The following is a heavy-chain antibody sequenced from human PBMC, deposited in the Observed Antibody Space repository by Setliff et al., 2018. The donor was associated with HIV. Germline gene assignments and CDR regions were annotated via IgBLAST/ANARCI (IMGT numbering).Heavy chain of an antibody. CDR2: ISGSGGST. D-gene: IGHD1-26*01. J-gene: IGHJ6*03. CDR1: GFTFSSYA. Sequence: GGSLRLSCAASGFTFSSYAMSWVRQAPGKGLECVSVISGSGGSTYYADSVKGRFTISRDNSKNTLYLQMNSLRAEDTAVYYCAKDGVGATFYYYYYYMDVWGKGTTVTVSS. V-gene: IGHV3-23*01. CDR3: AKDGVGATFYYYYYYMDV.